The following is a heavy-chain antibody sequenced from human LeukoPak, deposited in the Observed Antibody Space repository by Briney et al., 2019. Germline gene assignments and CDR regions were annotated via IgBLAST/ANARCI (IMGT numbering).Heavy chain of an antibody. CDR2: IYSGGST. CDR1: GFTFSNHG. Sequence: TGGSLRLSCAASGFTFSNHGMSWVRQAPGKGLEWVSVIYSGGSTYYADSVKGRFTISRDNSKNTLYLQMNSLRAEDTAVYYCAKLRSGVVVAATNYWGQGTLVTVSS. CDR3: AKLRSGVVVAATNY. D-gene: IGHD2-15*01. J-gene: IGHJ4*02. V-gene: IGHV3-23*03.